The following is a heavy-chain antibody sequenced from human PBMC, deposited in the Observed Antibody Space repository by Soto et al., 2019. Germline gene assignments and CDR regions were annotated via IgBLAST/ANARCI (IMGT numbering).Heavy chain of an antibody. V-gene: IGHV1-69*01. CDR2: IIPISDTT. J-gene: IGHJ6*02. CDR1: GGTFSSYA. Sequence: QVQLVQSGAEVKKPGSSVKVSCKASGGTFSSYAISWVRQAPEQGLEWMGGIIPISDTTNYAQKFQGRVTISADESTSTAYVELSSPRSEDTAVYYCARSQGSSSSLEIYYYYYYGMDVWGQGTTVTVSS. D-gene: IGHD6-13*01. CDR3: ARSQGSSSSLEIYYYYYYGMDV.